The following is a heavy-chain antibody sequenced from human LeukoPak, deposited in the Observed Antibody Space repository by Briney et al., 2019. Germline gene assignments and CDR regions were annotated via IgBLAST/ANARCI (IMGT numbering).Heavy chain of an antibody. D-gene: IGHD3-10*01. CDR3: ARVRGVILGGVGY. Sequence: GGALMLCFATPRFTFISYSMNWVRWATGRGLGWVSSISSSSSYLYYADSVKGRFTISIDKAKKYGYVQMNSLGAEDTAVYYRARVRGVILGGVGYCGQGTLVTVSS. V-gene: IGHV3-21*01. CDR1: RFTFISYS. J-gene: IGHJ4*02. CDR2: ISSSSSYL.